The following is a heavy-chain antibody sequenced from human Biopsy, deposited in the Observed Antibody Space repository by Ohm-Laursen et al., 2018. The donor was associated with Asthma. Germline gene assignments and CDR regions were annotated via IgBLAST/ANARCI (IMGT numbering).Heavy chain of an antibody. CDR1: GGSISSDY. CDR2: IHNSENT. V-gene: IGHV4-59*07. D-gene: IGHD5-18*01. J-gene: IGHJ5*02. CDR3: ARGQGRGIQLWSLDP. Sequence: SDTLSLTCTVSGGSISSDYWSWLRQSPGKGLEWIGYIHNSENTNYNPSLKSRVTISLDTSKNHFSLRLSFVTAADTAVYFCARGQGRGIQLWSLDPWGQGILVSVSS.